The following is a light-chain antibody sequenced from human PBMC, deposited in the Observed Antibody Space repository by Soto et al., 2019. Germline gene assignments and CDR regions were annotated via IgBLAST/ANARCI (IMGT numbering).Light chain of an antibody. CDR3: QKPNSYPLT. V-gene: IGKV1-9*01. Sequence: DIQLTQSPSFLSASVGDSVTITCRASQGLNSYFAWYQQKPGKAPKLLLYATSTLQSVFPSRFSGSGSGAEFTITITRLEPADMATYYRQKPNSYPLTFGGGKKLEI. J-gene: IGKJ4*02. CDR1: QGLNSY. CDR2: ATS.